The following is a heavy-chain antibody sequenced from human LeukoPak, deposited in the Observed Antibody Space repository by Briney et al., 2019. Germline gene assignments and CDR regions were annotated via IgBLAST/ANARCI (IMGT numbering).Heavy chain of an antibody. Sequence: PSETLSLTCTVSGGSISSSSYYWGWIRQPPGKGLEWIGSIYYSGSTYYNPSLKSRVTISADTSKNQFSLKLSSVTAADTAVYYCAICTAVAVAGTGSHAFDYWGQGTLVTVSS. CDR2: IYYSGST. V-gene: IGHV4-39*07. CDR3: AICTAVAVAGTGSHAFDY. CDR1: GGSISSSSYY. D-gene: IGHD6-19*01. J-gene: IGHJ4*02.